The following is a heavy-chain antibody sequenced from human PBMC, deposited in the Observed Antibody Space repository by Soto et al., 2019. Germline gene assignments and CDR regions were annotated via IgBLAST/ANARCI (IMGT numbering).Heavy chain of an antibody. V-gene: IGHV1-69*08. D-gene: IGHD2-21*02. CDR2: IIPILGIA. CDR3: ARDLTLKGAVVTAIPGGFRDY. CDR1: GGTFSSYT. J-gene: IGHJ4*02. Sequence: QVQLVQSGAEVKKPGSSVKVSCKASGGTFSSYTISWVRQAPGQGLEWMGRIIPILGIANYAQKFQGRVTITEDKSTSTAYMELSSLRSEDTAVYYCARDLTLKGAVVTAIPGGFRDYWGQGTLVTVSS.